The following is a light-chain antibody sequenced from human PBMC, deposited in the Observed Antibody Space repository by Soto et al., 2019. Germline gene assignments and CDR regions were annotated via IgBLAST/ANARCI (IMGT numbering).Light chain of an antibody. CDR1: QSVSSN. CDR3: PQYNDWPPWT. J-gene: IGKJ1*01. CDR2: GTS. V-gene: IGKV3-15*01. Sequence: EIVMTQSPATLSVSPGERATLSCRASQSVSSNLAWYQQKPGQAPRLLIYGTSTRATGIPARLSGSGSGTEFTLSISSLQSEDFAVYYCPQYNDWPPWTFGQGTKVEIK.